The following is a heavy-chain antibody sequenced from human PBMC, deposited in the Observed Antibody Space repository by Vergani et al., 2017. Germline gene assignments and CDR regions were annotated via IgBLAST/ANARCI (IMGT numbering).Heavy chain of an antibody. CDR1: GFTFGDYA. CDR3: TRESGGCSSTSCYYRENWFDP. V-gene: IGHV3-49*03. D-gene: IGHD2-2*01. J-gene: IGHJ5*02. CDR2: IRSKAYGGTT. Sequence: EVQLVESGGGLVQPGRSLRLSCTASGFTFGDYAMSWFRQAPGKGLEWVGFIRSKAYGGTTEYAASVKGRFTISRDDSKSIAYLQMNSLKTEDTAVYYCTRESGGCSSTSCYYRENWFDPWGQGTLVTVSS.